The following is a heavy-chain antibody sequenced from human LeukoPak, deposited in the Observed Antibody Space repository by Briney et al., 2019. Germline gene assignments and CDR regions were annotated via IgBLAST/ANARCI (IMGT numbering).Heavy chain of an antibody. V-gene: IGHV4-31*03. CDR3: ARLPIAVGSDDY. D-gene: IGHD6-19*01. J-gene: IGHJ4*02. Sequence: SETLSLTCTVSGGSISSGGYYWSWIRQHPEKGLEWIGYIYYSGSTYYNPSLKSRVTISVDTSKNQFSLKLSSVTAADTAVYYCARLPIAVGSDDYWGQGTLVTVSS. CDR1: GGSISSGGYY. CDR2: IYYSGST.